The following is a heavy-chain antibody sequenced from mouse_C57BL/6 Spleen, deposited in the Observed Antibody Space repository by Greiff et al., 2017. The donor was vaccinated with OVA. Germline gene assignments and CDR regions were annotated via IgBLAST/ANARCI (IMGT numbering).Heavy chain of an antibody. Sequence: QVQLQQPGAELVMPGASVKLSCKASGYTFTSYWMHWVKQRPGQGLEWIGEIDPSDSYTNYNQKFKGKSTLTVDKSSSTAYMQLSSLTSEDAAVDYWARRPMDDGSMDDWGQGTSVTVSS. V-gene: IGHV1-69*01. CDR2: IDPSDSYT. CDR1: GYTFTSYW. J-gene: IGHJ4*01. CDR3: ARRPMDDGSMDD. D-gene: IGHD6-5*01.